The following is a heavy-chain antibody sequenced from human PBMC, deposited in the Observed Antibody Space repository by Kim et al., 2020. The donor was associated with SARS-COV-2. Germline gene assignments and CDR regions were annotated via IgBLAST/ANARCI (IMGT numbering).Heavy chain of an antibody. CDR3: ARAGRETGFSLDY. J-gene: IGHJ4*02. Sequence: GGSLRLSCAASGFSFSSYGMHWVRQAPGKGLEWLTLVSFDGSNKVYANSVKGRFTISRDNSKNTVYLQMNSLRDEDTAVYYCARAGRETGFSLDYWGQGILV. D-gene: IGHD1-26*01. CDR1: GFSFSSYG. CDR2: VSFDGSNK. V-gene: IGHV3-33*01.